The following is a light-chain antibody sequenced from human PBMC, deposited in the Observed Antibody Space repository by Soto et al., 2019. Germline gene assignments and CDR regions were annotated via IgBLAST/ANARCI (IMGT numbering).Light chain of an antibody. CDR2: DAS. CDR1: QSISTW. V-gene: IGKV1-5*01. Sequence: IQMTQSPSTLSASVGDRFTITCRASQSISTWLAWYQQKSGRAPRLLISDASSLQTGVPSRFSGSGSGTEFTLTISSLQPDDFATYYCQQLHGYPITFGQGTRLEIK. J-gene: IGKJ5*01. CDR3: QQLHGYPIT.